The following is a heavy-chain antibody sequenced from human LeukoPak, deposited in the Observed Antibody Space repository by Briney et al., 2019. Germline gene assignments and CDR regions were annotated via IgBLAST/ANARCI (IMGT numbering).Heavy chain of an antibody. J-gene: IGHJ3*02. D-gene: IGHD2/OR15-2a*01. CDR2: IKSKTDGGTT. Sequence: KTGGSLRLSCAASGFTFSNAWMSWVRQAPGKGLEWVGRIKSKTDGGTTDYAAPVKGRFTISRDDSKNTLYLQMNSLRAEDTAVYYCARDLSFDIWGQGTMVTVSS. V-gene: IGHV3-15*01. CDR1: GFTFSNAW. CDR3: ARDLSFDI.